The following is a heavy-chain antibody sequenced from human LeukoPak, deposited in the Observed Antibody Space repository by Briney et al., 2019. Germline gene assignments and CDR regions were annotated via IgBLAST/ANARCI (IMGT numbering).Heavy chain of an antibody. D-gene: IGHD3-16*01. J-gene: IGHJ4*02. V-gene: IGHV1-69*13. CDR2: IIPIFGTA. Sequence: ASVKVSCKASGYTFTSYYMHWVRQAPGQGLEWMGGIIPIFGTANYAQKFQGRVTITADESTSTAYMELSSLRSEDTAVYYCARDAPSGGVMGYWGQGTLVTVSS. CDR3: ARDAPSGGVMGY. CDR1: GYTFTSYY.